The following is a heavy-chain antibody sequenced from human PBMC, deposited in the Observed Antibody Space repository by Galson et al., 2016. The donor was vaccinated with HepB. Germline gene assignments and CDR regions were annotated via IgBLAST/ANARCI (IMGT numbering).Heavy chain of an antibody. D-gene: IGHD1-1*01. Sequence: SLRLSCAASGFTFSDHYMDWVRQAPGKGLEWVGRTGNKANSYTTEYAASVNGRFTISRDDSKNSLYLQMNSLKTEDTAVYYCATGATGTTDYWGQGTLVTVSS. J-gene: IGHJ4*02. V-gene: IGHV3-72*01. CDR1: GFTFSDHY. CDR3: ATGATGTTDY. CDR2: TGNKANSYTT.